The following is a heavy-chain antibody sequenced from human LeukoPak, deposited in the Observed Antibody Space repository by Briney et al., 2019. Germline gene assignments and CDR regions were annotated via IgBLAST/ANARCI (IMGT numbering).Heavy chain of an antibody. CDR3: XRGGXXLSERSGXLDY. D-gene: IGHD1-26*01. Sequence: SETLSLTCAVSGGSTNSDNWWSWVRQPPGKGLEWIGXXXHSGSTNXNPSXXSRVTISVDKSKTQFSLKLSSVTAADTAVYYXXRGGXXLSERSGXLDYWGQGTLVTVSS. V-gene: IGHV4-4*02. J-gene: IGHJ4*02. CDR2: XXHSGST. CDR1: GGSTNSDNW.